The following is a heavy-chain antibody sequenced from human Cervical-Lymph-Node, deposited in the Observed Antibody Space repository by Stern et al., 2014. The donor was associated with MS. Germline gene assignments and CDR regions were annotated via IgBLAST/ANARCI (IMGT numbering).Heavy chain of an antibody. V-gene: IGHV1-2*02. D-gene: IGHD1-7*01. CDR3: ARDYNWNFGI. J-gene: IGHJ4*02. CDR1: GYAFTNFY. CDR2: LNPRSGDT. Sequence: DQLVESGAEVKEPGASMTVSCKASGYAFTNFYIHWVRQAPGQGLEWMGWLNPRSGDTNYAQKIQRRVTMTRDISTDTAYLTLGGLRSDDTAVYYCARDYNWNFGIWGQGTLVTVSS.